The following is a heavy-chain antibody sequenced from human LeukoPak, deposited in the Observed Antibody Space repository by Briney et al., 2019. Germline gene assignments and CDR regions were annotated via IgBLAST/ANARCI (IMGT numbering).Heavy chain of an antibody. CDR1: GGSISSYF. Sequence: SETLSLTCTVSGGSISSYFWSWIRQPPGKGLEWIGYIYYSGSTNYNPSLKSRVTISADTSKSQFSLRLSSVTAADTAVYYCARGAGNFDYWGQGTLVTVSS. J-gene: IGHJ4*02. D-gene: IGHD6-19*01. V-gene: IGHV4-59*01. CDR3: ARGAGNFDY. CDR2: IYYSGST.